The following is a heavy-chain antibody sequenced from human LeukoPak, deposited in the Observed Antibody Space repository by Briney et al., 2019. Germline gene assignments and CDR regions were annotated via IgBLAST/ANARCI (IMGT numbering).Heavy chain of an antibody. J-gene: IGHJ4*02. Sequence: GGSLRLSCAVSGLTVSSNYMSWVRQAPGKGLEWVSVIYSGGSTYHADSVRGRFTTSRDKSKNTLFLQMNSLRAEDTAMYYCARLLVYNSGGEAFDYWGPGTLVTVSS. CDR3: ARLLVYNSGGEAFDY. D-gene: IGHD3-10*01. V-gene: IGHV3-66*04. CDR2: IYSGGST. CDR1: GLTVSSNY.